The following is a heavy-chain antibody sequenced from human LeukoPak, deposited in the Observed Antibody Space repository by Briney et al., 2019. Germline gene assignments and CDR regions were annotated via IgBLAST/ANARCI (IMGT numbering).Heavy chain of an antibody. CDR1: GGSISSSNYY. CDR2: IYYSGST. J-gene: IGHJ5*02. D-gene: IGHD2-2*01. CDR3: ARATGGYCSSTSCYQDWFDP. V-gene: IGHV4-39*07. Sequence: SETLSLTCTVFGGSISSSNYYWGWIRQPPGKGLEWIGSIYYSGSTYYNPSLKSRVTISVDTSKNQFSLRLSSVTAADTAVYYCARATGGYCSSTSCYQDWFDPWGQGTLVTVSS.